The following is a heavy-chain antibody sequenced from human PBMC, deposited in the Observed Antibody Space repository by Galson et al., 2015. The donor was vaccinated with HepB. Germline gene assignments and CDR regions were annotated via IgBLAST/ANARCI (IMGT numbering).Heavy chain of an antibody. Sequence: SLRLSCAASGFTFSSYAMSWVRQAPGKGLEWVSAISGSGGSTYYADSVKGRFTISRDSSKNTLYLQMNSLRAEDTAVYYCAKEGLWFGDFYYFDYWGQGTLVTVSS. CDR2: ISGSGGST. V-gene: IGHV3-23*01. D-gene: IGHD3-10*01. CDR3: AKEGLWFGDFYYFDY. CDR1: GFTFSSYA. J-gene: IGHJ4*02.